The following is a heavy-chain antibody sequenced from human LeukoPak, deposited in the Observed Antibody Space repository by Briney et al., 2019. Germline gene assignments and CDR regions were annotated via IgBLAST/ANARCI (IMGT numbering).Heavy chain of an antibody. CDR3: AKSVVSGSYYNNDY. V-gene: IGHV3-48*03. CDR1: GFTFSSYE. Sequence: GGSLRLSCAASGFTFSSYEMNWVRQAPGKGLEWVSYITSGSTIYYADSVKGRFTISRDNPKNSLYLQMDSLRAEDTAVYYCAKSVVSGSYYNNDYWGQGTLVTVSS. J-gene: IGHJ4*02. CDR2: ITSGSTI. D-gene: IGHD3-10*01.